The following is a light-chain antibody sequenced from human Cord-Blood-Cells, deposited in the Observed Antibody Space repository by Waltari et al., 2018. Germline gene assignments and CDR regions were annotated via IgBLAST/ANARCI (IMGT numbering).Light chain of an antibody. CDR3: QQRSNWLT. Sequence: EIVLTQSPVTLSLSPGERATLSGRASQSVSSYLAWYQQKPGQAPRLLIFDASNGATGIPARFSGSGSGTDFTLTISSLEPEDFAVYYCQQRSNWLTFGGGTKVEIK. CDR2: DAS. V-gene: IGKV3-11*01. CDR1: QSVSSY. J-gene: IGKJ4*01.